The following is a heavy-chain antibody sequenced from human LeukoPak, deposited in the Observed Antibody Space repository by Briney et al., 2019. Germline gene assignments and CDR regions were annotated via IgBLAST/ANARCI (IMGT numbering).Heavy chain of an antibody. Sequence: GRALRLSCAMAGFTSRTYGMHWVRPTPGKGLEWVASISYDGRSEYFVDSVKGRFTISRDESKNTMSLQMNSLRPDDTAVYYCAKSLLDYSYYFFGMDVWGHGTTVTVSS. CDR1: GFTSRTYG. CDR2: ISYDGRSE. D-gene: IGHD3-16*02. V-gene: IGHV3-30*18. J-gene: IGHJ6*02. CDR3: AKSLLDYSYYFFGMDV.